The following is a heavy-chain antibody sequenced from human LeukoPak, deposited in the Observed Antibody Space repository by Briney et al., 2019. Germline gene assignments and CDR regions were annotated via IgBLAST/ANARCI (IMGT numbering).Heavy chain of an antibody. Sequence: PGESLKISCKGSGYSFTSYWIGWVRQMPGKGLEWMGIIYPGDSDTRYSPSFQGQVTISADKSISTAYLQWSSLKASDTAMYYCARLRYVSGGSRWELLEDYWGQGTLVTVSS. D-gene: IGHD1-26*01. CDR2: IYPGDSDT. V-gene: IGHV5-51*01. J-gene: IGHJ4*02. CDR3: ARLRYVSGGSRWELLEDY. CDR1: GYSFTSYW.